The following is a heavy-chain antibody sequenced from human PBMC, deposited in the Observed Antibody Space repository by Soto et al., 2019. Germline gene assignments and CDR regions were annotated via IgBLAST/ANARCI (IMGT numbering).Heavy chain of an antibody. CDR3: ARTLEYSNLYYYYGMDV. CDR2: FIPIFGTA. V-gene: IGHV1-69*01. CDR1: GGTFSSYA. Sequence: QVQLVQSGAEVKKPGSSVKVSCKASGGTFSSYAISWVRQAPGQGLEWMGGFIPIFGTANYAQKFQGRVTITADESTSTAYMELSSLRSEDTAVYYCARTLEYSNLYYYYGMDVWGQGTTVTVSS. J-gene: IGHJ6*02. D-gene: IGHD6-6*01.